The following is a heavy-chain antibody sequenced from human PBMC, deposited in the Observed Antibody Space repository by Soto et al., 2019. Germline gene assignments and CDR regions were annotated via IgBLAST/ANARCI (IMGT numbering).Heavy chain of an antibody. D-gene: IGHD6-6*01. Sequence: GGSLRLSCAASGFTLSSYEMNWVRQAPGKGLEWVSHISSYGNTVYYPDSVKGRFTISGDNAKNSLYLQMNSLRAEDTAVYYCARDRNVAGRIGASDGMDVWGQGTTVTVSS. CDR1: GFTLSSYE. J-gene: IGHJ6*02. V-gene: IGHV3-48*03. CDR3: ARDRNVAGRIGASDGMDV. CDR2: ISSYGNTV.